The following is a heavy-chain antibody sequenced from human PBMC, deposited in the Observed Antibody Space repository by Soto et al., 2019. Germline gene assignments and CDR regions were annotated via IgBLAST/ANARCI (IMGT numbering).Heavy chain of an antibody. CDR3: ARALGVGAASDY. V-gene: IGHV1-3*01. CDR1: GYTFTSYA. Sequence: QVQLVQSGAEVKKPGSSVKVSCKASGYTFTSYAMHWVRQAPGQRLEWMGWINAGNGNTKYSQKFQGRVTITRDTSASTAYMALSSLRSEDTAVYYCARALGVGAASDYWGQGTLVTVSS. J-gene: IGHJ4*02. D-gene: IGHD1-26*01. CDR2: INAGNGNT.